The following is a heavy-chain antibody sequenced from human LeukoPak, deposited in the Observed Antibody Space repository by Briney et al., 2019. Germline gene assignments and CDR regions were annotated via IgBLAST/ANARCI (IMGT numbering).Heavy chain of an antibody. CDR3: ARDEGVATGYFDY. V-gene: IGHV3-30-3*01. CDR2: ISYDGSNK. Sequence: GRSLRLSCAASGFTFSSYAMHWVRQAPGKGLEWVAVISYDGSNKYYADSVKGRFTISRDNSKNTLYLQMNSLRAEDTAVYYCARDEGVATGYFDYWAREPWSPSPQ. D-gene: IGHD5-12*01. J-gene: IGHJ4*02. CDR1: GFTFSSYA.